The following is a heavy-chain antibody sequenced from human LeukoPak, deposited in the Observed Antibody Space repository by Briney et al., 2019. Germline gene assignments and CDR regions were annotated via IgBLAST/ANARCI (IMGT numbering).Heavy chain of an antibody. CDR2: ISSGASTM. V-gene: IGHV3-48*03. J-gene: IGHJ4*02. D-gene: IGHD6-19*01. CDR3: ALLAVASDFDY. Sequence: GGSLRLSCAASGFMFSSFEMYWVRQAPGKGLEWVSYISSGASTMYYADSVKGRFTISRDNARNSLFLQMNCLRAEDTAVYYCALLAVASDFDYWGQGTLVTVSS. CDR1: GFMFSSFE.